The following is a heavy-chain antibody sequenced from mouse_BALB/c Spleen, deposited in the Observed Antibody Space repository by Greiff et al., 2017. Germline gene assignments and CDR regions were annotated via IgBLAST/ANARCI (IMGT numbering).Heavy chain of an antibody. CDR2: ISSGSSTI. V-gene: IGHV5-17*02. Sequence: DVKLVESGGGLVQPGGSRKLSCAASGFTFSSFGMHWVRQAPEKGLEWVAYISSGSSTIYYADTVKGRFTISRDNPKNTLFLQMTSLRSEDTAMYYCGRGGYSWFAYWGQGTLVTVSA. J-gene: IGHJ3*01. CDR3: GRGGYSWFAY. CDR1: GFTFSSFG.